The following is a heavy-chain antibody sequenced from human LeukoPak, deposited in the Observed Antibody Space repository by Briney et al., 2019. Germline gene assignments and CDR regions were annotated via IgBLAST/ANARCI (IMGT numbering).Heavy chain of an antibody. J-gene: IGHJ4*02. V-gene: IGHV3-30*03. CDR3: ARDRAWNYFDY. Sequence: PGGSLRLSCAASGFTFSSYGMHWVRQAPGKGLEWVAIISNDGSRKYYAHSVEGRFTISRDNSKNTLYLQMDSLRAEDTAAYYCARDRAWNYFDYWGQGTLVTVSS. D-gene: IGHD3-3*01. CDR2: ISNDGSRK. CDR1: GFTFSSYG.